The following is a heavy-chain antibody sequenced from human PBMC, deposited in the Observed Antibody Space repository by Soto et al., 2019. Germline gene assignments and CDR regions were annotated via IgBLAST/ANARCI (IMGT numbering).Heavy chain of an antibody. V-gene: IGHV3-23*01. D-gene: IGHD2-15*01. CDR2: ITSGGDT. J-gene: IGHJ4*02. CDR1: GLTFSRYA. CDR3: ATPNGGYCSGHSCYYFEY. Sequence: EVQLLESGGGLVQRGGSLRLSCAASGLTFSRYAMSWVRQAPGKGLEWVSIITSGGDTYYADSVKGRFTISRDNSKNTLYLQMNSLRVEDTAVYYCATPNGGYCSGHSCYYFEYWGQGTLVTVSS.